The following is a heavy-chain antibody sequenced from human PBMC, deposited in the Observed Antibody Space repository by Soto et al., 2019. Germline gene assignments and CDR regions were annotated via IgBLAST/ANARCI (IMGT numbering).Heavy chain of an antibody. J-gene: IGHJ5*02. D-gene: IGHD6-19*01. CDR3: ARDRGGITVAANPLGEWFDP. CDR1: GDSISSYY. CDR2: ISYTGST. V-gene: IGHV4-59*12. Sequence: SETLSLTCTVSGDSISSYYWSWIRQPPGKGLEWVGYISYTGSTIYNPSLESRATISLDTSKNQFSLRFNSVTVADTAMYYCARDRGGITVAANPLGEWFDPWGPGTLVTVSS.